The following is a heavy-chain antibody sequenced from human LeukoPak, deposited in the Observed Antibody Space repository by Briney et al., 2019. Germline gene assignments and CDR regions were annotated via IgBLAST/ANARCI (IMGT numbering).Heavy chain of an antibody. CDR2: INTDGRTT. V-gene: IGHV3-74*01. CDR1: GFPFDDYT. Sequence: GASPRPSCATSGFPFDDYTIHCVRPAPWNRLQRVSTINTDGRTTRYAASVQGRFTISRDNAKNTLYLQMNSLSGDDTAVYYCARAGASGWYAAGWFDPWGQGSLVTVSS. J-gene: IGHJ5*02. CDR3: ARAGASGWYAAGWFDP. D-gene: IGHD6-19*01.